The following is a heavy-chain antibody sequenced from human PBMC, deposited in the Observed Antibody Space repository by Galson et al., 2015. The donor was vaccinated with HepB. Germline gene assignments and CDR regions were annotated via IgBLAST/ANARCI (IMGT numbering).Heavy chain of an antibody. CDR3: VRVMYGGGHGH. J-gene: IGHJ4*02. V-gene: IGHV3-74*01. CDR2: INSDDSST. CDR1: GFTFTTYW. D-gene: IGHD2-8*02. Sequence: SLRLSCAASGFTFTTYWMHWVRQVPGKGLMWVSRINSDDSSTNYADSVRGRFTISRDNAKNTLYLQMNSLRVDDTAIYYCVRVMYGGGHGHWGQGTLVTVSS.